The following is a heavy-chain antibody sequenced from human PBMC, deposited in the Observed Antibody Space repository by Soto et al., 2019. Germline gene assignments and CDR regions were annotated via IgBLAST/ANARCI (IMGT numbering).Heavy chain of an antibody. Sequence: PSETLSLTCTVSGGSISSGGYYWSWIRQHPGKGLEWIGYIYYSGSTYYNPSLKSRVTISVDTSKNQFSLKLSSVTAADTAVYYCARLYGDPYYFDYWGQGTLVTVSS. CDR2: IYYSGST. V-gene: IGHV4-31*03. CDR3: ARLYGDPYYFDY. CDR1: GGSISSGGYY. D-gene: IGHD4-17*01. J-gene: IGHJ4*02.